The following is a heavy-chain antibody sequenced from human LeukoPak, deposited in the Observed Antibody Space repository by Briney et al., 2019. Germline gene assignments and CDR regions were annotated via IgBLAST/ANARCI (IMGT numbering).Heavy chain of an antibody. CDR2: IIPIFGTA. CDR3: ARAGGMVYAIAWFDP. V-gene: IGHV1-69*13. J-gene: IGHJ5*02. CDR1: GGTFSSYA. D-gene: IGHD2-8*01. Sequence: SVKVSCKASGGTFSSYAISWVRQAPGQGLEWMGGIIPIFGTANYAQKFQGRVTITADESTSTAYMELSSLRSEDTAVYYYARAGGMVYAIAWFDPWGQGTLVTVSS.